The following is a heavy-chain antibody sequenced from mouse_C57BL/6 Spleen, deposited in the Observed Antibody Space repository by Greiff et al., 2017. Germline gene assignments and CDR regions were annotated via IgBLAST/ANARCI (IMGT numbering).Heavy chain of an antibody. J-gene: IGHJ3*01. D-gene: IGHD1-1*01. CDR2: IDPSDSYT. V-gene: IGHV1-69*01. CDR3: ARYYGSSYKWFAY. CDR1: GYTFTSYW. Sequence: QVQLQQSGAELVMPGASVKLSCKASGYTFTSYWMHWVKQRPGQGLEWIGEIDPSDSYTNYNQKFKGKSTLTVDKSSSTAYMQLSSLTSEDSAVYYCARYYGSSYKWFAYWGQGTLVTVSA.